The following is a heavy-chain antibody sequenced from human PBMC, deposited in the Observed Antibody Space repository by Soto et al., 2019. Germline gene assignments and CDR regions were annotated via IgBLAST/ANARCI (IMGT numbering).Heavy chain of an antibody. J-gene: IGHJ4*02. CDR1: GFTFSSYA. CDR3: AKSGVVVVVAAPFEY. CDR2: ISGSGGST. V-gene: IGHV3-23*01. Sequence: EVQLLESGGGLVQPGGSLRLSCAASGFTFSSYAMSWVRQAPGKGLEWVSAISGSGGSTYYADSVKGRFTISRDNSKNTLYLQMNGLRAEDTAVYYCAKSGVVVVVAAPFEYWGQGTLVTVSS. D-gene: IGHD2-15*01.